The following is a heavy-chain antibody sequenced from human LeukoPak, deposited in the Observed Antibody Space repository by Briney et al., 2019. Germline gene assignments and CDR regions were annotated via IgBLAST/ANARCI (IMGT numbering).Heavy chain of an antibody. CDR2: IKQDGSEK. CDR1: GFTFSSYW. Sequence: GGSLRLSCAASGFTFSSYWMSWVRQAPGKGLEWVANIKQDGSEKYYVASVKGRFTIPRDNAKNSLYLQMNSLRAEDTAVYYCARRATYGDEACFDPWGQGTLVTVSS. V-gene: IGHV3-7*03. J-gene: IGHJ5*02. D-gene: IGHD4-17*01. CDR3: ARRATYGDEACFDP.